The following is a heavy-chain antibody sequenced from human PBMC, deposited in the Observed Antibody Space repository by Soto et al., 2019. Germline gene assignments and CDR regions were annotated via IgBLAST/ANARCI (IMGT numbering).Heavy chain of an antibody. D-gene: IGHD5-18*01. CDR2: TSYSGDT. CDR3: ARGRGYSYGLDP. J-gene: IGHJ5*02. V-gene: IGHV4-39*01. CDR1: GGSISSDTYH. Sequence: SETLSLTCTVSGGSISSDTYHWAWIRQPPGKGLEWIGTTSYSGDTYYNPSLKSRVAISVDTSNNQFSLSLNFVTAADTAVYYCARGRGYSYGLDPWGQGSLVT.